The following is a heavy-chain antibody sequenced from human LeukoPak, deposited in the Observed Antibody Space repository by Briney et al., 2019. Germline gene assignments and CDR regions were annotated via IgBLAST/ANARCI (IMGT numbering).Heavy chain of an antibody. Sequence: SGRSLRLSCAASGFTFSSYGMHWVRQAPGKGLEWVAVISYDGSNKYYADSVKGRFTISRDNSKNTLYLRMNSLRAEDTAVYYCAKDVVGENGMDVWGQGTTVTVSS. J-gene: IGHJ6*02. CDR1: GFTFSSYG. D-gene: IGHD3-3*01. V-gene: IGHV3-30*18. CDR3: AKDVVGENGMDV. CDR2: ISYDGSNK.